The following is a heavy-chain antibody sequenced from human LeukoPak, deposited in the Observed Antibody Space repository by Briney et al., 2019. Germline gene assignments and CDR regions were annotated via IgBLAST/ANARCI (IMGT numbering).Heavy chain of an antibody. J-gene: IGHJ6*03. CDR2: INPNSGGT. Sequence: GASVKVSCKASGYTFTGYYMHWVRQAPGQGLEWMGWINPNSGGTNYAQKFQGRVTMTRDTSTSTAYMELRSLRSDDTAVYYCARVAYSSGWGYYYYYMDVWGKGTTVTVSS. CDR3: ARVAYSSGWGYYYYYMDV. D-gene: IGHD6-19*01. CDR1: GYTFTGYY. V-gene: IGHV1-2*02.